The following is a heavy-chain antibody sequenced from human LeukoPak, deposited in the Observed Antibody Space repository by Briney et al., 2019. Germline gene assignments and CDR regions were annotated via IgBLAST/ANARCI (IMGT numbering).Heavy chain of an antibody. Sequence: SETLSLTCTVSGGSISSYYWSWIRQPPGKGLEWIGYIYYSGSTNYNPSLKSRVTISVDTSKNQFSLKLSSVTAADTAVYYCARDVAGDFDYWGQGTLVTVSS. CDR1: GGSISSYY. CDR2: IYYSGST. D-gene: IGHD7-27*01. J-gene: IGHJ4*02. V-gene: IGHV4-59*12. CDR3: ARDVAGDFDY.